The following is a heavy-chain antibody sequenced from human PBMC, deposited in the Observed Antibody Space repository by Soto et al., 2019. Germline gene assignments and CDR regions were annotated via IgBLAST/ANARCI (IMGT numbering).Heavy chain of an antibody. CDR2: ISYDGGNK. D-gene: IGHD2-2*01. CDR1: GFTFSSYG. Sequence: GGSLRLSCAASGFTFSSYGMHWVRQAPGKGLEWVAVISYDGGNKYYADSVKGRFTISRDNSKNTLYLQMNSLRAEDTAVYYCAKGSGYCSSSSCSREFHYYYGMDVWGQGTTVTVS. J-gene: IGHJ6*02. V-gene: IGHV3-30*18. CDR3: AKGSGYCSSSSCSREFHYYYGMDV.